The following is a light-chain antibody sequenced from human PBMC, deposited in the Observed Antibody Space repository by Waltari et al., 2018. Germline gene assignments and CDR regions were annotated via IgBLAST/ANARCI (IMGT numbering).Light chain of an antibody. Sequence: QSALTQPASVSGSPGQSITISCTGTNRDVGSYDYVPWYQQYPGKAPKLLIYEVNNRPSGVSSRFSGSKSGNTASLTISGLQADDEADYYCSSYTSSSTLEFGGGTKLTVL. CDR1: NRDVGSYDY. CDR2: EVN. CDR3: SSYTSSSTLE. J-gene: IGLJ2*01. V-gene: IGLV2-14*01.